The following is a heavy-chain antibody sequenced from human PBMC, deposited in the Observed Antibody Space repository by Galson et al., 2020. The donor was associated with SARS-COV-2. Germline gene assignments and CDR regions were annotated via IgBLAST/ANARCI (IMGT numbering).Heavy chain of an antibody. CDR2: IVVGSGNT. D-gene: IGHD2-15*01. V-gene: IGHV1-58*01. CDR3: AAPYCSGGSCHDAFDN. Sequence: SVKVSCKASGFTFTSSAVQWVRQARGQRLEWIGWIVVGSGNTNYAQKFQERVTITRDMSTSTAYMELSSLRSEDTAVYYCAAPYCSGGSCHDAFDNWGQGTMVTVSS. J-gene: IGHJ3*02. CDR1: GFTFTSSA.